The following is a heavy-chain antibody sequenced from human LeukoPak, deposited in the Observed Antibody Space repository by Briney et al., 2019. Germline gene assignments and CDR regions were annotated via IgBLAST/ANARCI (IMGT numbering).Heavy chain of an antibody. V-gene: IGHV4-39*07. CDR2: INHSGST. CDR3: ARGYVLCSSTSCYDRVSSFVRDEFDY. Sequence: PSETLSLTCTVSGGSISSGGYYWSWIRQPPGKGLEWIGEINHSGSTNYNPSLKSRVTISVDTSKNQFSLKLSSVTAADTAVYYCARGYVLCSSTSCYDRVSSFVRDEFDYWGQGTLVTVSS. D-gene: IGHD2-2*01. CDR1: GGSISSGGYY. J-gene: IGHJ4*02.